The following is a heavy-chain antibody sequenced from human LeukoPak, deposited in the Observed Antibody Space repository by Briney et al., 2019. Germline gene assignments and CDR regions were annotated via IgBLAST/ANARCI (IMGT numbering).Heavy chain of an antibody. Sequence: GGSLRLSCTASGFTFSSYSMNWVRQAPGKGLGWVSSITSSSSYIYYADSVKGRFTISRDNAKNSLYLQMNSLRAEDTAVYYCARDPCGGDCYSGNYYYGMDVWGQGTTVTVSS. V-gene: IGHV3-21*01. CDR3: ARDPCGGDCYSGNYYYGMDV. CDR1: GFTFSSYS. CDR2: ITSSSSYI. D-gene: IGHD2-21*02. J-gene: IGHJ6*02.